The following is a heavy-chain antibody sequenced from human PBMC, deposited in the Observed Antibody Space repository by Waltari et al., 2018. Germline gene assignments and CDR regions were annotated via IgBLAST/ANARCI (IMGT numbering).Heavy chain of an antibody. CDR2: ISGSGCST. V-gene: IGHV3-23*01. CDR1: GFTFSSYA. Sequence: EVQLLESGGGLVQPGGSLRLSCAASGFTFSSYAMSWVSPAPGKGLEWVSAISGSGCSTYYADSVKGRFTISRDNAKNTLYLQMNSLRAEDTAVYYCAKDRWQLTQYYYYYGMDVWGQGTTVTVSS. D-gene: IGHD2-15*01. CDR3: AKDRWQLTQYYYYYGMDV. J-gene: IGHJ6*02.